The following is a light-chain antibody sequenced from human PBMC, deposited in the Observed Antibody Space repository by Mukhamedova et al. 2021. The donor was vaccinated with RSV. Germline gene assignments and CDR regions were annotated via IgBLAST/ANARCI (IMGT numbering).Light chain of an antibody. CDR2: YDN. CDR1: KIGSKS. CDR3: QVWDSTSGHRV. Sequence: GGNKIGSKSVHWYQQKPGQAPILVIYYDNERLSGIPERFSGSNSGNTATLTISRVEAGDEADYYCQVWDSTSGHRVFGGGTKLTV. J-gene: IGLJ2*01. V-gene: IGLV3-21*01.